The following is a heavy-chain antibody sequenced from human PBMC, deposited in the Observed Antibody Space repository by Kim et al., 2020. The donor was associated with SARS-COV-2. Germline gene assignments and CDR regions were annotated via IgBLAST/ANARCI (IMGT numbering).Heavy chain of an antibody. D-gene: IGHD3-9*01. CDR1: GFTFSSYA. Sequence: GGSLRLSCAASGFTFSSYAMHWVRQAPGKGLEWVAVISYDGSNKYYADSVKGRFTISRDNSKNTLYLQMNSLRAEDTAVYYCARWGKLRYFDWLGHYYYGMDVWGQRTTVTVSS. CDR3: ARWGKLRYFDWLGHYYYGMDV. J-gene: IGHJ6*02. V-gene: IGHV3-30*04. CDR2: ISYDGSNK.